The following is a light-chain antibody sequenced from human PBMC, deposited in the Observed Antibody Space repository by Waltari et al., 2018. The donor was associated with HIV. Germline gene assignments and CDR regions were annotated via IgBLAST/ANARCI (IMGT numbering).Light chain of an antibody. V-gene: IGLV1-40*01. CDR3: QSYDSGLSAYV. CDR1: SSNIGAGYD. Sequence: QSVLTQPPSVSGAPGQRVTISCTGSSSNIGAGYDVHWVQQLPGTAPELLIYGNTNRPSGVPDRFAGPKAGTSASLAITWLQAEDEGDYCCQSYDSGLSAYVFGTGTKVTVL. CDR2: GNT. J-gene: IGLJ1*01.